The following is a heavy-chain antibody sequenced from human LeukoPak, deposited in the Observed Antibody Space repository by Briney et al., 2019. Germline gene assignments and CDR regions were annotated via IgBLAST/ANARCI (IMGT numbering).Heavy chain of an antibody. D-gene: IGHD4/OR15-4a*01. CDR1: GGSISSSNW. V-gene: IGHV4-4*02. J-gene: IGHJ1*01. CDR2: IYHSGST. CDR3: ARVVGRARSGYFQH. Sequence: PSGTLSLTCAVSGGSISSSNWWSWVRQPPGKGLEWIGEIYHSGSTNYNPSLKSRVTISVDTSKNQFSLKLSSVTAADTAVYYCARVVGRARSGYFQHWGQGTLVTVSS.